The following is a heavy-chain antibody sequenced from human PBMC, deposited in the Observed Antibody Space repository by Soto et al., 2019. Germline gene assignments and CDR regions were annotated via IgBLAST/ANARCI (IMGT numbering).Heavy chain of an antibody. CDR3: ARRWGSTFDY. V-gene: IGHV4-39*07. Sequence: SETLSLTCTVSGGSISGSSYYWGWIRQPPGKGLEWIGEIHYSGTTNYNPSLKSRVTISVDTSKNQFSLKLRSVTAADTAVYYCARRWGSTFDYWGQGTQVTVSS. CDR1: GGSISGSSYY. CDR2: IHYSGTT. J-gene: IGHJ4*02. D-gene: IGHD3-16*01.